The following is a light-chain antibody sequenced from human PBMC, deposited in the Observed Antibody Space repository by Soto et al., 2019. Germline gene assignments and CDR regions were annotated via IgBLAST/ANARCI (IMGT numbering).Light chain of an antibody. CDR3: QSYDSRLSGYV. Sequence: QSVLTQPSSVSGAPGQRVTISCTGSSSNIGAGYDVHWYQQVPGTAPKLLIYGKSNRPSGVPDRFSGSKSGTSASLAITGLQAEDEADYYCQSYDSRLSGYVFGIGTKVTVL. CDR1: SSNIGAGYD. J-gene: IGLJ1*01. CDR2: GKS. V-gene: IGLV1-40*01.